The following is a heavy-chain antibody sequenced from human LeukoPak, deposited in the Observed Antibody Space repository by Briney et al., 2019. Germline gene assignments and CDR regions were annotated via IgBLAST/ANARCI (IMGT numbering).Heavy chain of an antibody. V-gene: IGHV4-61*02. CDR3: AGASYSTPWLFDY. Sequence: SQTLSLTCTVSGGSISSGSYYWSWIRQPAGKGLEWIGRIYTSGSTNYNPSLKSRGTISVDTSKNQFSLKVSSVTAADTAVYYCAGASYSTPWLFDYWGQGTLVTVSS. D-gene: IGHD4-11*01. J-gene: IGHJ4*02. CDR2: IYTSGST. CDR1: GGSISSGSYY.